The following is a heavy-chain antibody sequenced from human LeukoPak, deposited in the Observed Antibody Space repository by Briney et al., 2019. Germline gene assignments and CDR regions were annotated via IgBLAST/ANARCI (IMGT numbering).Heavy chain of an antibody. CDR2: IKSKTDGGTT. CDR1: GFTFTSYE. V-gene: IGHV3-15*01. J-gene: IGHJ4*02. D-gene: IGHD1-26*01. Sequence: GGSLRLSCAASGFTFTSYEMNWVRQAPGKGLEWGGRIKSKTDGGTTDYAAPVKGRFTISRDDSKNTLYLQMNSLRAEDTGVYYCAREGVSGATANHYDYWGQGSLVTVSS. CDR3: AREGVSGATANHYDY.